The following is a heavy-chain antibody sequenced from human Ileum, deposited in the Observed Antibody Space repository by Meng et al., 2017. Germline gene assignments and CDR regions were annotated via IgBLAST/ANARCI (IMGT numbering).Heavy chain of an antibody. D-gene: IGHD5-18*01. CDR2: IYYTGST. Sequence: QGQLQESVPGLVGPSETLSLTCTVSGGSVSSGSYYWNWIRQPPGKGPEWIAYIYYTGSTNYNPSLKSRVIISADTSKNQFSLKLSSVTAADTAVYYCARAETALDYWGQGTLVTVSS. J-gene: IGHJ4*02. CDR3: ARAETALDY. CDR1: GGSVSSGSYY. V-gene: IGHV4-61*01.